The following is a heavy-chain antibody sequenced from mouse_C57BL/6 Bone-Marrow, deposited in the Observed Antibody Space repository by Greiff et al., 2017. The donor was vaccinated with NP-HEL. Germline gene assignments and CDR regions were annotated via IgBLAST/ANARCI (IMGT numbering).Heavy chain of an antibody. V-gene: IGHV1-4*01. D-gene: IGHD4-1*01. Sequence: QVQLQQSGAELARPGASVKMSCKASGYTFTSYTMHWVKQRPGQGLEWIGYINPSSGYTKYNQKFKDKATLTADKSSSTAYMQLSSLTSEDSAVYYCAKSVTGTGAMDYWGQGTSVTVSS. CDR3: AKSVTGTGAMDY. J-gene: IGHJ4*01. CDR1: GYTFTSYT. CDR2: INPSSGYT.